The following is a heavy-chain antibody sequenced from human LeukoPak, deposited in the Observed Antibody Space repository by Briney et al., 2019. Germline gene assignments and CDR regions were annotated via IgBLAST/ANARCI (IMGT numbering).Heavy chain of an antibody. CDR3: AADLGYCSSTSCYGFDY. V-gene: IGHV1-58*01. D-gene: IGHD2-2*01. J-gene: IGHJ4*02. CDR1: GFTFTISA. CDR2: IVVGSGNT. Sequence: VASVKVSCKASGFTFTISAVQWVRQAHGQRLEWIGWIVVGSGNTNYAQKFQERVTITRDMSTSTAYMELSSLRSEDTAVYYCAADLGYCSSTSCYGFDYWGQGTLVTVSS.